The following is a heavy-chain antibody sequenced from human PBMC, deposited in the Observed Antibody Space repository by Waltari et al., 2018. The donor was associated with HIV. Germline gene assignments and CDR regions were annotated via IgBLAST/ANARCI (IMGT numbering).Heavy chain of an antibody. CDR1: GFTFGDFV. J-gene: IGHJ4*02. CDR3: TRDGLYYDFWSGYPGY. Sequence: EVQLVESGGGLVQPGRSLRLSFPASGFTFGDFVMNWFRQAPGKGREWVGFIRSKAYGGTTEYAASVKGRFTISRDDSKSIAYLQMNSLKTEDTAVYYCTRDGLYYDFWSGYPGYWGQGTLVTVSS. CDR2: IRSKAYGGTT. D-gene: IGHD3-3*01. V-gene: IGHV3-49*03.